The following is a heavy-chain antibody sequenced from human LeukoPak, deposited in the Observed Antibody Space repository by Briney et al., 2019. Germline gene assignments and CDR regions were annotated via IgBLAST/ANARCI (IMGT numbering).Heavy chain of an antibody. J-gene: IGHJ4*02. V-gene: IGHV4-39*07. D-gene: IGHD6-6*01. Sequence: SETLSLTCTVSGDSISSSSYYWGWIRRPPGKGLEWIGSIYYSGSTYYNPSLKSRVTISVDTSKNQFSLRLNSVTAADTAAYNCARSIEYSSSLFDYWGQGTLVTVSS. CDR1: GDSISSSSYY. CDR3: ARSIEYSSSLFDY. CDR2: IYYSGST.